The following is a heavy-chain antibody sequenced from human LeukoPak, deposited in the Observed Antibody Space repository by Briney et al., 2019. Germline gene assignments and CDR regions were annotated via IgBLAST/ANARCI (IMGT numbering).Heavy chain of an antibody. CDR1: GGPFSGYY. D-gene: IGHD2-2*01. V-gene: IGHV4-34*01. CDR3: AHMVGYCSSTSCSNFDY. J-gene: IGHJ4*02. Sequence: SETLSLTCAVYGGPFSGYYWSWIRQPPGKGLEWIGEINHSGSTNYNPSLKSRVTISVDTSKNQFSLKLSSVTAADTAVYYCAHMVGYCSSTSCSNFDYWGQGTLVTVSS. CDR2: INHSGST.